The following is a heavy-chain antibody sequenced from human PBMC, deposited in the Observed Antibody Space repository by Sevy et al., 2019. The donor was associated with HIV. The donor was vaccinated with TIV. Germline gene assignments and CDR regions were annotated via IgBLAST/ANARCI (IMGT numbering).Heavy chain of an antibody. V-gene: IGHV3-53*01. CDR1: GFTVSNNY. Sequence: GGSLRLSCAASGFTVSNNYMSWVRQAPGKGLEWVSVIYAGGSTYYADSVKGGFTFSRDNTKNTLYLQVNSLRAEDTAVDYCAGVPGPYCTSSDCYTLDYWGQGTLVTVSS. CDR3: AGVPGPYCTSSDCYTLDY. CDR2: IYAGGST. J-gene: IGHJ4*02. D-gene: IGHD2-2*02.